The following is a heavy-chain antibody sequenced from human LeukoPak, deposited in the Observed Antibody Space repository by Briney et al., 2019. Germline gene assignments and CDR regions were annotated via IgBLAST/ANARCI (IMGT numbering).Heavy chain of an antibody. CDR3: AKGDLDYGDYALYYFDY. Sequence: SGGSLRLSCAASGFTFSSYAMSWVRQAPGKGLEWVSAISGSGGSTYYADSVKGRFTISRDNSKNTLYLQMNSLGAEDTAVYYCAKGDLDYGDYALYYFDYWGQGTLVTVSS. D-gene: IGHD4-17*01. CDR2: ISGSGGST. J-gene: IGHJ4*02. V-gene: IGHV3-23*01. CDR1: GFTFSSYA.